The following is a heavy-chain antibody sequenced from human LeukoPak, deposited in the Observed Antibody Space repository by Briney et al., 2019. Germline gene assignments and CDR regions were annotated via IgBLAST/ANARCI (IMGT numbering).Heavy chain of an antibody. CDR2: IYYSGST. CDR1: GGSISSYY. CDR3: ARGLYSSSIYFDY. D-gene: IGHD6-6*01. V-gene: IGHV4-59*01. J-gene: IGHJ4*02. Sequence: SETLSLTCTVSGGSISSYYWSWIRQPPGKGLEWIGYIYYSGSTNYNPSLKSRVTISVDTYKNQFSLKPSSVTVADTAVYYYARGLYSSSIYFDYWGQGTLVTVSS.